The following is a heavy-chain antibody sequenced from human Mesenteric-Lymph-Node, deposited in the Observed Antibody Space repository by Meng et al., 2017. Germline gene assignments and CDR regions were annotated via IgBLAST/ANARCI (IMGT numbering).Heavy chain of an antibody. CDR3: ARDPTAVAGYFDY. D-gene: IGHD6-19*01. J-gene: IGHJ4*02. V-gene: IGHV4-4*03. CDR2: IYQTGST. CDR1: AASISGDW. Sequence: QVRPQEWGRGRLEAPGTMSLTCSVPAASISGDWWSWVRQPPGKGLEWIGEIYQTGSTNYNPSLKSRVTISIDKSKNQFSLKLTSVTAADTALYYCARDPTAVAGYFDYWGRGTLVTVSS.